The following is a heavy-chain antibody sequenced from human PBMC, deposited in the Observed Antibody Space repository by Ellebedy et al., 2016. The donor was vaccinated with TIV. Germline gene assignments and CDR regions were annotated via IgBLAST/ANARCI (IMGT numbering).Heavy chain of an antibody. CDR1: GGSIGSYY. V-gene: IGHV4-59*01. CDR3: ARERTVVRGPTESRVWFDP. D-gene: IGHD3-10*01. J-gene: IGHJ5*02. CDR2: IYYSGST. Sequence: MPSETLSLTCTVSGGSIGSYYWSWIRQPPGKGLEWIGYIYYSGSTYYNPSLKSRFTISVDTSKNQLSLKLTSVTAADTAVYYCARERTVVRGPTESRVWFDPWGQGTLVTVSS.